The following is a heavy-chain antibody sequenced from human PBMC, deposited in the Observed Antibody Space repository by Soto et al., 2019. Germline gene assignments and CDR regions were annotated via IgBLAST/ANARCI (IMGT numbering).Heavy chain of an antibody. V-gene: IGHV1-8*01. CDR1: GYTFTSYD. CDR3: ARGPVAAYWFDP. Sequence: GASVKVSCKASGYTFTSYDINWVRQATGQGLEWMGWMNPNRGNTGYAQKVQGRVTMTRNTSISTAYMELSSLRSEDTAVYYCARGPVAAYWFDPWGQGTLVTVSS. D-gene: IGHD6-6*01. CDR2: MNPNRGNT. J-gene: IGHJ5*02.